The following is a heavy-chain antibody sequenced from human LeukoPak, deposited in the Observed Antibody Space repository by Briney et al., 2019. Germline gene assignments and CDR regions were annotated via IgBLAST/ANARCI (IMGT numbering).Heavy chain of an antibody. J-gene: IGHJ5*02. CDR1: GVSISSSNW. V-gene: IGHV4-4*02. Sequence: PSETLSLTCAVSGVSISSSNWWSWVRQPPGKGLEWIGEINHSGSTNYNPSLKSRVTISVDTSKNQFSLKLSSVTAADTAVYYCARVRPVVAAISRWFDPWGQGTLVTVSS. CDR3: ARVRPVVAAISRWFDP. D-gene: IGHD2-15*01. CDR2: INHSGST.